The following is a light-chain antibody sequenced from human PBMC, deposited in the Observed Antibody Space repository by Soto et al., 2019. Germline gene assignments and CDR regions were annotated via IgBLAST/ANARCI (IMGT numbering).Light chain of an antibody. CDR2: WAS. J-gene: IGKJ1*01. CDR1: QSVLYSSNNKNY. V-gene: IGKV4-1*01. CDR3: QQYYSTPRT. Sequence: DIVMTQSPDSLAVSLGERATINCKSSQSVLYSSNNKNYLAWYQQKPGQPPKLLIYWASNRESWVPDRFSGSGSGTDFTRPISSLQAEDVAVYYCQQYYSTPRTFGQGTKVEIK.